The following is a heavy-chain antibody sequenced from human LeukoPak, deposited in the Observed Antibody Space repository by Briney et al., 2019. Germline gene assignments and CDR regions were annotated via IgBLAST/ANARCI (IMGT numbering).Heavy chain of an antibody. Sequence: SQTLSLTCTVSGGSISSGGYYWSWIRQPPGKGLEWIGYIYHSGSTYYNPSLKSRVTISVDRSKNQFSLKLSSVTAADTAVYYCARAEWELGGGLFDYWGQGTLVTVSS. V-gene: IGHV4-30-2*01. CDR2: IYHSGST. CDR3: ARAEWELGGGLFDY. J-gene: IGHJ4*02. D-gene: IGHD1-26*01. CDR1: GGSISSGGYY.